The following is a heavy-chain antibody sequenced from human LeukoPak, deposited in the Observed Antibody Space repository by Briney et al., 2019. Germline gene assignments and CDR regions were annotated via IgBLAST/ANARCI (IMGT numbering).Heavy chain of an antibody. CDR3: ARDPLGYCSSTSCYKGAFDI. Sequence: GGSLRLSCAASGFTFSSYSMNWVRQAPGKGLEWVSYISSSSSTIYYADSVKGRFTISRDNAKNSLYLQMNSLRAEDTAVYYCARDPLGYCSSTSCYKGAFDIWGQGTMVTVSS. V-gene: IGHV3-48*01. D-gene: IGHD2-2*02. CDR1: GFTFSSYS. CDR2: ISSSSSTI. J-gene: IGHJ3*02.